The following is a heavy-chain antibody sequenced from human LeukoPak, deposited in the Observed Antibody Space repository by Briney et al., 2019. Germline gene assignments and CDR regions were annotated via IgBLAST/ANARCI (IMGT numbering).Heavy chain of an antibody. Sequence: SETLSLTCTVSGGSISGYYWSWIWQPPGKGLEWIGDIYYIGSTNYNPSLKSRVTISVDTSKNQFSLNLSSVTAADTAVYYCARDRRFNGMDVWGQGTTVTVSS. CDR3: ARDRRFNGMDV. V-gene: IGHV4-59*01. J-gene: IGHJ6*02. D-gene: IGHD3-3*01. CDR1: GGSISGYY. CDR2: IYYIGST.